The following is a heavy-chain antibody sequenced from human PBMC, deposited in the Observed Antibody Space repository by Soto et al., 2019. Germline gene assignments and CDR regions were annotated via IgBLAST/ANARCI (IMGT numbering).Heavy chain of an antibody. D-gene: IGHD3-16*01. V-gene: IGHV1-69*01. CDR2: IIPVFGTA. Sequence: QVQLVQSGAEVNKPGSSVKVSCKASGGVFRNYAINWVRQAPGQGLEWMGGIIPVFGTADYPQKFQGRVTITADESTTTAYRELTSLKTEDPAVYFCARDRWGSASCDSWGPGTLVTVAS. CDR1: GGVFRNYA. J-gene: IGHJ5*02. CDR3: ARDRWGSASCDS.